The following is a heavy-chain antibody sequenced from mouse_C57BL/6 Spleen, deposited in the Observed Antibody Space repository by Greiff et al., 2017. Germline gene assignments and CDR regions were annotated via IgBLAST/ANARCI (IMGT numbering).Heavy chain of an antibody. CDR3: ASRYYYGSSYVGLDAMDY. J-gene: IGHJ4*01. Sequence: DVKLVESGGGLVQPGGSLKLSCAASGFTFSDYYMYWVRQTPEKRLEWVAYISNGGGSTYYPDTVKGRFTISRDNAKNTLYLQMSRLKSEDTAMYYCASRYYYGSSYVGLDAMDYWGQGTSVTVSS. CDR2: ISNGGGST. V-gene: IGHV5-12*01. CDR1: GFTFSDYY. D-gene: IGHD1-1*01.